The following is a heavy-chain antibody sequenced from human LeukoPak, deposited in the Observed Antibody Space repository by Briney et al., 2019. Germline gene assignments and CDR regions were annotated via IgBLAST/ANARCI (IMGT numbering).Heavy chain of an antibody. CDR1: GGSISSSSYY. Sequence: SETLSLTCTVSGGSISSSSYYWGWIRQPPGKGLEWIGSIYYNGGTYYNPSLKSRVIISVDTSENQFSLRLSSVTAADTAVYFCARRLREDYYGSGSYFDYWSQGTLVTVSS. V-gene: IGHV4-39*01. CDR3: ARRLREDYYGSGSYFDY. J-gene: IGHJ4*02. D-gene: IGHD3-10*01. CDR2: IYYNGGT.